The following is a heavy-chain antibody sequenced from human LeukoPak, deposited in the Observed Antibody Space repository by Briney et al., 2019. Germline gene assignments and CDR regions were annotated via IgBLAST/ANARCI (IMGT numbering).Heavy chain of an antibody. D-gene: IGHD6-6*01. CDR3: ATTFSSSGAFDI. J-gene: IGHJ3*02. Sequence: SETLSLTCTVSGGSISSGDYYWSWIRQPPGKGLEWIGYIYYSGSTNYNPSLKSRVTMSVDTSKNQFSLKLSSVTAADTAVYYCATTFSSSGAFDIWGQGTMVTVSS. CDR2: IYYSGST. V-gene: IGHV4-61*08. CDR1: GGSISSGDYY.